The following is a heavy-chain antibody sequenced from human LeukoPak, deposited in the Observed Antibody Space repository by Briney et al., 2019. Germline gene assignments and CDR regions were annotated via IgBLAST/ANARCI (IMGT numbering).Heavy chain of an antibody. V-gene: IGHV3-23*01. D-gene: IGHD3-16*01. CDR3: ARGGFLGPDY. CDR2: ISDSGGNT. CDR1: RFTFSSYA. Sequence: PGGSLRLSCAASRFTFSSYAMTWVRQAPGKGLGWVSTISDSGGNTYYADSVAGRFTISRGNSRDTLYLQMNSLRADDTAVYFCARGGFLGPDYWGQGTLVTVSS. J-gene: IGHJ4*02.